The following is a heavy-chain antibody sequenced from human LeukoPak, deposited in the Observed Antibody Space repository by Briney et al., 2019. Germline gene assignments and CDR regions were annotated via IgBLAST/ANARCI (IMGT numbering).Heavy chain of an antibody. V-gene: IGHV1-2*04. D-gene: IGHD3-16*01. J-gene: IGHJ4*02. CDR3: ARDWGGYELPFDY. CDR2: INPNSGGT. CDR1: GYTFTGYY. Sequence: ASVKVSCKASGYTFTGYYMHWVRQAPGQGLEWMGRINPNSGGTNYAQKFQGWVTMTRDTSISTAYMELSRLRSDDTAVYYCARDWGGYELPFDYWGQGALVTVSS.